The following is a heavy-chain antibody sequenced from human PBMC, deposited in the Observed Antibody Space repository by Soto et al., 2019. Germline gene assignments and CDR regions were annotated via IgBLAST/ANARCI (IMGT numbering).Heavy chain of an antibody. CDR3: AREGPAPYYYYGMDV. CDR2: ISGYNGNT. V-gene: IGHV1-18*01. CDR1: GYSFTTYG. J-gene: IGHJ6*02. Sequence: QVQLVQSRGEVKKPGASVKVSCKTSGYSFTTYGISWVRQAPGQGLEWMGWISGYNGNTNYAQNLQSRVTMTTDTSTSTAYMELRSLRSDDPAVYYCAREGPAPYYYYGMDVWGQGSTVTVSS.